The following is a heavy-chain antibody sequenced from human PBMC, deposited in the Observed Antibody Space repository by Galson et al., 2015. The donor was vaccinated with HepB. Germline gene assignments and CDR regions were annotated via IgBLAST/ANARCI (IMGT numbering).Heavy chain of an antibody. CDR2: ISGDGYST. J-gene: IGHJ4*02. CDR1: GFNFRNYG. D-gene: IGHD7-27*01. Sequence: SLRLSCAASGFNFRNYGMHWVRQAPGKGLQYVSGISGDGYSTHYGSSLKGRFTISRNNSKNTVYLQMDSLRIEDMAVYYCARVTNWGLFDYWGQGALVTVSS. V-gene: IGHV3-64*01. CDR3: ARVTNWGLFDY.